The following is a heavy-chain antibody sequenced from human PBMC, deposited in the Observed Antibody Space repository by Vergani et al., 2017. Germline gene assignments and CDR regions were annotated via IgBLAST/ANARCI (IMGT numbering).Heavy chain of an antibody. J-gene: IGHJ6*02. V-gene: IGHV4-34*01. CDR3: ARIPRVLRDFDWSSLISIRHYYYGMDV. CDR2: INHSGST. D-gene: IGHD3-9*01. CDR1: GGSFRGYY. Sequence: QVQLQQWGAGLLKPSETLSLTCAVYGGSFRGYYWSWIRQPPGKGLEWIGEINHSGSTNYNPSLKSRVTISVDTSKNKFSLKLSSVTAADTAVYYCARIPRVLRDFDWSSLISIRHYYYGMDVWGQGTTVTVSS.